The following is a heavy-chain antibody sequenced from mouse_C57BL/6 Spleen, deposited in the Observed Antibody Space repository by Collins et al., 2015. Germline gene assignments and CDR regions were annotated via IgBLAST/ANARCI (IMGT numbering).Heavy chain of an antibody. CDR3: ASDGFYKDYFDY. CDR2: INPSSDYT. D-gene: IGHD2-3*01. J-gene: IGHJ2*01. CDR1: GYTFTSYT. V-gene: IGHV1S26*01. Sequence: QVQLQQPGAELVKPGASVKMSCKASGYTFTSYTMHWVKQRPGQGLEWIGYINPSSDYTKYNQKFKDKATLTADKSSSTAYMQLSSLTSEDSAVYYCASDGFYKDYFDYWGQGTTLTVSS.